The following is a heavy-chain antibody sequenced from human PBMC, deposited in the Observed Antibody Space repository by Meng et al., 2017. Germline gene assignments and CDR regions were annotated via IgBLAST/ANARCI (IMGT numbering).Heavy chain of an antibody. CDR3: ARGPTTMAHDFDY. CDR1: GGSFSDYY. CDR2: INHSGST. J-gene: IGHJ4*02. Sequence: QVPRQQWGAGLLKPSETLSPTCVVSGGSFSDYYWSWIRQPPGKGLEWIGEINHSGSTNYNPSLESRATISVDTSQNNLSLKLSSVTAADSAVYYCARGPTTMAHDFDYWGQGTLVTVSS. D-gene: IGHD4-11*01. V-gene: IGHV4-34*01.